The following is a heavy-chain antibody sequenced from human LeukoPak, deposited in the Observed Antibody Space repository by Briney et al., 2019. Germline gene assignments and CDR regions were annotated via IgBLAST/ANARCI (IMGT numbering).Heavy chain of an antibody. CDR2: MSHTGAT. J-gene: IGHJ5*02. CDR3: ARQVSSGWFDP. V-gene: IGHV4-34*01. CDR1: GGSFSGYY. Sequence: SETLSLTCAVFGGSFSGYYWSWIRQSPEKGLEWIGEMSHTGATNYNPSLKSRVTISVDTSKNQFSLKLSSVTAADTAVYYCARQVSSGWFDPWGQGTLVTVSS. D-gene: IGHD6-6*01.